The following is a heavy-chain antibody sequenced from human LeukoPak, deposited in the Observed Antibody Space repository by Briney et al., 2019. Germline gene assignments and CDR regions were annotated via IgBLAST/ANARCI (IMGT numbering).Heavy chain of an antibody. V-gene: IGHV1-69*13. CDR3: ARDGSGSYYTWFDP. Sequence: SVKVSCKASGGTFSSYAISWVRQAPGQGLEWMGGIIPIFGTANYAQKFQGRVTITADESTSTAYMELSSLRSGDTAVYYCARDGSGSYYTWFDPWGQGTLVTVSS. CDR1: GGTFSSYA. CDR2: IIPIFGTA. J-gene: IGHJ5*02. D-gene: IGHD3-10*01.